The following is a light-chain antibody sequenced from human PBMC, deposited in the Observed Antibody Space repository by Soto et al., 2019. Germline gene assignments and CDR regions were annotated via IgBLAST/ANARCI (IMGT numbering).Light chain of an antibody. CDR3: QHYNSYSPRT. V-gene: IGKV1-5*03. J-gene: IGKJ1*01. CDR1: QSISSW. Sequence: DIQMTQSPSTLSASVGDRVTITCRASQSISSWLAWYQQKPGKAPKLLIYKASSLESGVPSRFSGSGSGTGFTLTISSLQPDDFATYDCQHYNSYSPRTFGQGTKVEIK. CDR2: KAS.